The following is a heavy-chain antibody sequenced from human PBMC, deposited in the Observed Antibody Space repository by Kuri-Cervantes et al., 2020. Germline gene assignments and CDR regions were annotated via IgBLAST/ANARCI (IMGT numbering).Heavy chain of an antibody. Sequence: SQTLSLTCAVYGGSFSGYYWSWIRQPPGKGLEWIGEINHSGSTNYNPSLKSRVTISVDTSKNQFSLKLSSVTAADTAVYYCAREGSTVYYYYYYGMDVWGQGTTVTVSS. CDR2: INHSGST. D-gene: IGHD3-10*01. CDR3: AREGSTVYYYYYYGMDV. CDR1: GGSFSGYY. V-gene: IGHV4-34*01. J-gene: IGHJ6*02.